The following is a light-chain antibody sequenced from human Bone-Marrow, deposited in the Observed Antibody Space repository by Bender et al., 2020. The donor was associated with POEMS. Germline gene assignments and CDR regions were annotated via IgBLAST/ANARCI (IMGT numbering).Light chain of an antibody. CDR2: NSD. V-gene: IGLV2-14*02. CDR1: SSDVGTYTL. CDR3: VAWDDTLNGWV. Sequence: QSALTQPASVSGSPGQSITISCIGSSSDVGTYTLLSWYQQHPGTAPKLIIYNSDQRPSGVPDRFSGSMSGTSASLAISGLHSEDEADYYCVAWDDTLNGWVFGGGTKLTVL. J-gene: IGLJ2*01.